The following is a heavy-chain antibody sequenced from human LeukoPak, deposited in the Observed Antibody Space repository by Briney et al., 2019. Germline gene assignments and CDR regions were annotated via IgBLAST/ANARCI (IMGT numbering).Heavy chain of an antibody. CDR2: ISGSGGST. Sequence: GGSLRLSCAASGFTFSSYAMSWVRQAPGKGLEWVSAISGSGGSTYYADSVKGRFTISRDNAKNSLYLQMNSLRAEDTAVYYCARDSGIAVAGGYPWGQGTLVTVSS. CDR3: ARDSGIAVAGGYP. CDR1: GFTFSSYA. D-gene: IGHD6-19*01. J-gene: IGHJ5*02. V-gene: IGHV3-23*01.